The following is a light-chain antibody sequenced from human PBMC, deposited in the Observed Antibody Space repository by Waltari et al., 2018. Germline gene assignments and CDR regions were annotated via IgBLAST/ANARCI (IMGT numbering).Light chain of an antibody. J-gene: IGKJ3*01. CDR2: DAS. CDR3: QQRGDWPIT. CDR1: QSVSSY. V-gene: IGKV3-11*01. Sequence: EIVLTQSPATLSLSPGERATLSCRASQSVSSYLAWYQQKPGQAPRLLIYDASNRASGIPARCSGSGSGTDFTLTISSLEPEDFAVYYCQQRGDWPITFGPGTKVDSK.